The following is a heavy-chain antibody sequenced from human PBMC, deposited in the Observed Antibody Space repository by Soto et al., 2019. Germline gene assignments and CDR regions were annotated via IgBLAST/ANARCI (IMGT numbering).Heavy chain of an antibody. Sequence: PSETLSLTCAVYGGSFSGYYWSWIRQPPEKGLEWIGEINHSGSTNYNPSLKSRVTISVDTSKNQFSLKLSSVTAADTAVYYCARGRGVLWFGEPYYYYGMDVWGQGTTVTVSS. J-gene: IGHJ6*02. CDR2: INHSGST. D-gene: IGHD3-10*01. CDR3: ARGRGVLWFGEPYYYYGMDV. CDR1: GGSFSGYY. V-gene: IGHV4-34*01.